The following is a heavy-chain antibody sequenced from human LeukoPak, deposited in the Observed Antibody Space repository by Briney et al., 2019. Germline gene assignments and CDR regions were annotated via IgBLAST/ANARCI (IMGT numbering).Heavy chain of an antibody. CDR2: INPNSGGT. CDR1: GYTFTGYY. J-gene: IGHJ6*02. D-gene: IGHD3-22*01. V-gene: IGHV1-2*02. CDR3: ARVRHTVIDQDYYYYDMDV. Sequence: ASVKVSCKASGYTFTGYYMHWVRQAPGQGLEWMGWINPNSGGTNYAQKFQGRVTMTRDTSISTAYMELSRLRSDDTAVYYCARVRHTVIDQDYYYYDMDVWGQGTTVTVSS.